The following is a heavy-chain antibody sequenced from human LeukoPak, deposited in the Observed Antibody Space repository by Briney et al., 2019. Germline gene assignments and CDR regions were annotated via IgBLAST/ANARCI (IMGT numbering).Heavy chain of an antibody. CDR2: IVVGSGNT. J-gene: IGHJ4*02. D-gene: IGHD3-22*01. CDR1: GFTFTSSA. Sequence: SVKVSCKASGFTFTSSAVQWVRQARGQRLEWIGWIVVGSGNTNYAQKFQERVTITRDMSTSTAYMELSSLRSEDTAVYYCAADDSSGYYRFDYWGQGTLVTVSS. CDR3: AADDSSGYYRFDY. V-gene: IGHV1-58*01.